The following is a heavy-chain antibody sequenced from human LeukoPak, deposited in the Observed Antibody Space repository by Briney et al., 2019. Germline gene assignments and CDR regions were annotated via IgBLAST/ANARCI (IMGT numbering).Heavy chain of an antibody. CDR2: MNPNSGNT. J-gene: IGHJ3*02. D-gene: IGHD3-10*01. CDR1: GYTFTSYD. CDR3: ATAVRGVITTYDAFDI. V-gene: IGHV1-8*01. Sequence: GASVKVSCKASGYTFTSYDINWVRQATGQGLEWMGWMNPNSGNTGYAQKFQGRVTMTRNTSMSTAYMELSSLRSEDTAVYYCATAVRGVITTYDAFDIWGQGTLVTVSS.